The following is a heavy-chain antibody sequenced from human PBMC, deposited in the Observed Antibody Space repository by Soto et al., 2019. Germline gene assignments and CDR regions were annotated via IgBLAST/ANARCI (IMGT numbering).Heavy chain of an antibody. J-gene: IGHJ6*03. Sequence: GGSLRLSCAASGFTFSNAWMSWVRQAPGKGLEWVGRIKSKTDGGTTDYAAPGKGRFTISRDDSKNTLYLQMNSLKTEDTAVYYCTTSGLGLYCSSTSCYEYYYYYYYMDVWGKGTTVTVSS. CDR3: TTSGLGLYCSSTSCYEYYYYYYYMDV. CDR1: GFTFSNAW. V-gene: IGHV3-15*01. D-gene: IGHD2-2*01. CDR2: IKSKTDGGTT.